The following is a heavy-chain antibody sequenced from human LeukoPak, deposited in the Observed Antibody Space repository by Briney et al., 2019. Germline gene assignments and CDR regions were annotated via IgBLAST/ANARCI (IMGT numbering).Heavy chain of an antibody. V-gene: IGHV3-23*01. D-gene: IGHD3-3*01. Sequence: GGSLRLSCAASGFTFSSYSMNWVRQAPGKGLEWVSAISGSGGSTYYADSVKGRFTISRDNSKNTLYLQMNSLRAEDTAVYYCAKDSETYYDFWSGSQGHWGQGTLVTVSS. CDR1: GFTFSSYS. CDR3: AKDSETYYDFWSGSQGH. CDR2: ISGSGGST. J-gene: IGHJ4*02.